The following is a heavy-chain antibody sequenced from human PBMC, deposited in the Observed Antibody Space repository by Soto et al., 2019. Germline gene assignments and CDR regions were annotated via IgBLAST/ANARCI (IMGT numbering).Heavy chain of an antibody. J-gene: IGHJ3*02. CDR2: ISGGSVTI. D-gene: IGHD3-3*01. CDR1: GFTFSSCV. V-gene: IGHV3-23*01. CDR3: ARNPWQFLEWSYIGDDAFDI. Sequence: PGGSLRLSCAASGFTFSSCVMSWVRQAPGKGLEWVAAISGGSVTIYYADSVKGRFTISRDNSKNTLYLEMNSLRAEDTAVYYCARNPWQFLEWSYIGDDAFDIWGQGTMVTVS.